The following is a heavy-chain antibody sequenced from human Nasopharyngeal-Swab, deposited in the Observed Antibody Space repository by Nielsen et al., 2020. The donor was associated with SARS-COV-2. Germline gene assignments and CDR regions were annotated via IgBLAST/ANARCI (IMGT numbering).Heavy chain of an antibody. D-gene: IGHD5-12*01. Sequence: SETLSLTCTVSGGSISSYYWSWIRKPPGKGLEWIAYIYYSGSTNYNPSLKSRVTISVDPYKNQFSLKLSSVTAADTAVYYCARAQYIGFDYYYYMDVWGKGTTITVSS. V-gene: IGHV4-59*01. J-gene: IGHJ6*03. CDR3: ARAQYIGFDYYYYMDV. CDR1: GGSISSYY. CDR2: IYYSGST.